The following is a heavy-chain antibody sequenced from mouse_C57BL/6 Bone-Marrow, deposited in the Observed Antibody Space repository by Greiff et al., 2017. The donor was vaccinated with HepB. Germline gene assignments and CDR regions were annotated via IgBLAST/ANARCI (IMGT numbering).Heavy chain of an antibody. J-gene: IGHJ2*01. CDR1: GYTFTSYW. CDR2: IHPNSGST. V-gene: IGHV1-64*01. CDR3: ARSVRRDYDYDGVVRYYFDY. D-gene: IGHD2-4*01. Sequence: VQLQQSGAELVKPGASVKLSCKASGYTFTSYWMHWVKQRPGQGLEWIGMIHPNSGSTNYNEKFKSKATLTVDKSSSTAYMQLSSLTSEDSAVYYCARSVRRDYDYDGVVRYYFDYWGQGTTLTVSS.